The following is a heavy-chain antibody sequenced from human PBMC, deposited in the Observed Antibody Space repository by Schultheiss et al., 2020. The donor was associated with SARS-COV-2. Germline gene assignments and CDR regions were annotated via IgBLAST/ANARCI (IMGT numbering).Heavy chain of an antibody. CDR3: VKDGLWFGELSGWFDP. V-gene: IGHV3-23*01. Sequence: GGSLRLSCAASGFTFSTYAMSWVRQAPGKGLEWVSAISGSGGSTYYADSVKGRFTISRDNSKNTLYLQMSSLRAEDTAVYYCVKDGLWFGELSGWFDPWGQGTLVTVSS. D-gene: IGHD3-10*01. CDR1: GFTFSTYA. J-gene: IGHJ5*02. CDR2: ISGSGGST.